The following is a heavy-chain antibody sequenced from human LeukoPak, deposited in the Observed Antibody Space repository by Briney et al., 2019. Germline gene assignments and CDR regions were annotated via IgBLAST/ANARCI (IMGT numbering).Heavy chain of an antibody. D-gene: IGHD2-15*01. V-gene: IGHV3-30*04. CDR1: GFTFSSYV. CDR3: ARDGYCSGGSCYLDY. Sequence: GRSLRLSCAASGFTFSSYVMHWVRQAPGKGLEWVAVISYDGSNKYYADSVKGRFTISRDNSKNTLYLQMNSLRAEDTAVYYCARDGYCSGGSCYLDYWGQGTLVTVSS. J-gene: IGHJ4*02. CDR2: ISYDGSNK.